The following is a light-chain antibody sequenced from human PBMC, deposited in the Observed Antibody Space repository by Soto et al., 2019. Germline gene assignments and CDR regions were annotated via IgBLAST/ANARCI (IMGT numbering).Light chain of an antibody. V-gene: IGKV3-20*01. CDR2: GAS. Sequence: EIVVTQSPGTLSLSPGGGATLSCRASQSVSTNFFAWYQQKPGQAPRLLIYGASTRATGIPDRFSGSGSGTDFTLTISRLEPEDFAVYYCQQYGRTSWTFGQGTKVDIK. J-gene: IGKJ1*01. CDR1: QSVSTNF. CDR3: QQYGRTSWT.